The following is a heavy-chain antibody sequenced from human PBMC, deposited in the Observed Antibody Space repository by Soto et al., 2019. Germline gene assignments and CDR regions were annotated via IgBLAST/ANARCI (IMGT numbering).Heavy chain of an antibody. Sequence: ASGFTFGDYAMSWLRQAPGKGLEWVGFIRSKAYGGTTEYAASVKGRFTISRDDSKSIAYLQMNSLKTEDTAVYYCTRDLGYCSGGSCYPFDYWGQGTLVTVSS. V-gene: IGHV3-49*03. D-gene: IGHD2-15*01. CDR1: GFTFGDYA. J-gene: IGHJ4*02. CDR3: TRDLGYCSGGSCYPFDY. CDR2: IRSKAYGGTT.